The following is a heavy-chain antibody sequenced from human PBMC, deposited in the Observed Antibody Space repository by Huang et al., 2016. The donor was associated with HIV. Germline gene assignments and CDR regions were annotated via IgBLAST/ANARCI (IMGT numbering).Heavy chain of an antibody. D-gene: IGHD3-22*01. Sequence: QVQLVQSGAEVKKPGASVKVSCKVSGYTLTELSMHWVRQAPGKGLEWMGGFEPGGGGTIYAQKCQGRVTMTEGTSTDTDYMELSSLRSEDTAVYYCATVYRRFRNHDSGDYYFDYWDQGTLVTVSS. J-gene: IGHJ4*02. CDR1: GYTLTELS. CDR3: ATVYRRFRNHDSGDYYFDY. CDR2: FEPGGGGT. V-gene: IGHV1-24*01.